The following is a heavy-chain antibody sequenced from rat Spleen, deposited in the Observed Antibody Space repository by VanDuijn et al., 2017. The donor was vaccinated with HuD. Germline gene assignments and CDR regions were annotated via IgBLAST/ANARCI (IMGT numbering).Heavy chain of an antibody. Sequence: EVQLVESGGGAVQPGRSMKLSCAASGLSFSNYDMAWVRQAPTKGLEWVASISYDGTRTFYRDSVQGRFTISRDNAKSTPYLHMYSLTSEDTATYYCERRPQLYGGYFDYWGQGVMVTVAS. CDR3: ERRPQLYGGYFDY. V-gene: IGHV5-22*01. J-gene: IGHJ2*01. CDR1: GLSFSNYD. D-gene: IGHD1-2*01. CDR2: ISYDGTRT.